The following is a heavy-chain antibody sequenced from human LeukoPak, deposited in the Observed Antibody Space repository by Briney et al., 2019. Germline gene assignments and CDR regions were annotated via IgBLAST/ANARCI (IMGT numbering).Heavy chain of an antibody. CDR1: GYTFTSYY. Sequence: GASVKVSCKASGYTFTSYYMHWVRQAPGQGLEWMGWINPNSGGTNYAQKFQGRVTMTEDTSTDTAYMELSSLRSEDTAVYYCATDQGSPFDYWGQGTLVTVSS. J-gene: IGHJ4*02. CDR3: ATDQGSPFDY. CDR2: INPNSGGT. V-gene: IGHV1-2*02.